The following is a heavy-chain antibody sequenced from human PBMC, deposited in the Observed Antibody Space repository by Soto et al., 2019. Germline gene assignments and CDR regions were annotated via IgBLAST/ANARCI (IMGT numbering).Heavy chain of an antibody. J-gene: IGHJ4*02. Sequence: QVQLVESGGGVVQPGRSLRLSCAASGFTFSSYAMLWVRQAPGKGLEWVAVISYDGSNKYYADSVKGRFTISRDNSKNTLYLQMNSLRAEDTAVYYCARGDSSSWYLEDYWGQGTLVTVSS. CDR1: GFTFSSYA. V-gene: IGHV3-30-3*01. CDR3: ARGDSSSWYLEDY. CDR2: ISYDGSNK. D-gene: IGHD6-13*01.